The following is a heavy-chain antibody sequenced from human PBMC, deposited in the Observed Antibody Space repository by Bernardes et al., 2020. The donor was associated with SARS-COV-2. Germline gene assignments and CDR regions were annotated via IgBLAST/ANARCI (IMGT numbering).Heavy chain of an antibody. D-gene: IGHD6-13*01. Sequence: ASVKVSCKASGYTSTNYYIYWVRQAPGQGLEWMGIINPSGGSTIYAQKFQGRVTMTRDTSTGTLNMELSSLRSEDTAVYYCARALVQVREGFDYWGQGTLVTVSS. J-gene: IGHJ4*02. CDR2: INPSGGST. CDR3: ARALVQVREGFDY. CDR1: GYTSTNYY. V-gene: IGHV1-46*01.